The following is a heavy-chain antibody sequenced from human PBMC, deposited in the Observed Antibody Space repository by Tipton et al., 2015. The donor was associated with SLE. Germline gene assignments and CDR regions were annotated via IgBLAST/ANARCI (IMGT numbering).Heavy chain of an antibody. CDR2: IFYTGST. D-gene: IGHD4-17*01. Sequence: TLSLTCTVSDGSIRSTNYYWGWIRQPPGKGLEWIGSIFYTGSTYYNPSLKSRVSFSIDTSKHQFSLKLNSVTAADTAVYYCAGGELRYGDYDFYYWGQGSLVTVSS. V-gene: IGHV4-39*07. J-gene: IGHJ4*02. CDR1: DGSIRSTNYY. CDR3: AGGELRYGDYDFYY.